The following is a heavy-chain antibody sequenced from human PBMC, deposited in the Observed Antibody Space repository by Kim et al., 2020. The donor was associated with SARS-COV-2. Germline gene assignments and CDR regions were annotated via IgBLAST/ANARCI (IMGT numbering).Heavy chain of an antibody. CDR3: ARSTYYDYVWGSYRFGMDV. J-gene: IGHJ6*02. V-gene: IGHV4-61*01. Sequence: SETLSLTCTVSGGSVSSGSYYWSWIRQPPGKGLEWIGYIYYSGSTNYNPSLKSRVTISVDTSKNQFSLKLSSVTAADTAVYYCARSTYYDYVWGSYRFGMDVWGQGTTVTVSS. CDR1: GGSVSSGSYY. CDR2: IYYSGST. D-gene: IGHD3-16*02.